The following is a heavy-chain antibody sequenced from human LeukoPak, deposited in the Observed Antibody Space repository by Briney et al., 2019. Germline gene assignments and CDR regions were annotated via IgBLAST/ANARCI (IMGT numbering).Heavy chain of an antibody. D-gene: IGHD3-10*01. CDR3: ARAVGSGSFQTYYYYMDV. CDR1: GGSISSYY. CDR2: IDDSGST. J-gene: IGHJ6*03. V-gene: IGHV4-59*12. Sequence: SETLSLTCNVSGGSISSYYWSWIRQPPGKGLEWIGYIDDSGSTNYNASLKSRVTISIDSSKNQFSLKLSSVTAADTAVCYCARAVGSGSFQTYYYYMDVWGKGTTVTISS.